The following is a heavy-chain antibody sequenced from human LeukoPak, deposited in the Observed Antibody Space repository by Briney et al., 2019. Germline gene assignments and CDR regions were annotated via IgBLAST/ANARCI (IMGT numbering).Heavy chain of an antibody. J-gene: IGHJ4*02. CDR2: IRYDGSNK. V-gene: IGHV3-30*02. CDR3: ATNIVVVVAARGTSY. Sequence: PGGSLRLSCAASGFTFSSYGMHWVRQAPGKGLEWVAFIRYDGSNKYYADSVKGRFTISRDNSKNTLYLQMNSLRAEDTAVYYCATNIVVVVAARGTSYWGQGTLVTVSS. CDR1: GFTFSSYG. D-gene: IGHD2-15*01.